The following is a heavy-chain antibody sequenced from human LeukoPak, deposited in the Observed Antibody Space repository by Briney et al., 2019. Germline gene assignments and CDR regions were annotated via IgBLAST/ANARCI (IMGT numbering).Heavy chain of an antibody. J-gene: IGHJ4*02. D-gene: IGHD5-18*01. Sequence: KPSETLSLTSAVAGGSSSSYYWSWIRQPPGKGLEWIGYIYYSGSTNYNPSLKSRVTISVDTSKNQFSLKLSSVTAADTAVYYCARGKQLWLRGAFDYWGQGTLVTVSS. CDR2: IYYSGST. V-gene: IGHV4-59*01. CDR3: ARGKQLWLRGAFDY. CDR1: GGSSSSYY.